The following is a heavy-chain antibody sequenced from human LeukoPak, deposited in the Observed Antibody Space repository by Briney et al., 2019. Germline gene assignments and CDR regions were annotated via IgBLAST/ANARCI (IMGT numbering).Heavy chain of an antibody. CDR3: ARLQSANHDNGYYTGGFYYMDV. J-gene: IGHJ6*03. V-gene: IGHV4-59*08. Sequence: PSETLSLTCSVSGGSMSNYYWGWIRHPPGKGLEWIGYISYTGSTSYNPSPKSRVDIFLETPRNQFSLEVTSVIAADTAIYYCARLQSANHDNGYYTGGFYYMDVWGKGTTVTVSS. D-gene: IGHD4-17*01. CDR1: GGSMSNYY. CDR2: ISYTGST.